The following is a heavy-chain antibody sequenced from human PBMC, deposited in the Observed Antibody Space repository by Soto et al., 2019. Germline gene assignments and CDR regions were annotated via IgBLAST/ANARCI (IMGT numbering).Heavy chain of an antibody. Sequence: ASVKVSCKASVYTFTSYYIHWVRQAPGPGLEWMGIINPSGGSTSYAQKFQGRVTMTRDTSTSTVYMELSSLRSEDTAVYYCARDLSYYDFWSGYYTRVSYYYYGMDVWGQGTTVTVSS. D-gene: IGHD3-3*01. CDR1: VYTFTSYY. J-gene: IGHJ6*02. CDR2: INPSGGST. CDR3: ARDLSYYDFWSGYYTRVSYYYYGMDV. V-gene: IGHV1-46*01.